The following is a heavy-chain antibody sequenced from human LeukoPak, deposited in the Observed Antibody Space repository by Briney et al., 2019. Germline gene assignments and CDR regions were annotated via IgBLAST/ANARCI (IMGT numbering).Heavy chain of an antibody. V-gene: IGHV1-2*02. J-gene: IGHJ5*02. Sequence: ASVKVSCKASGYTFTGYYMHWVRQAPGQGLEWMGWINPNSGGTNYAQKFQGRVTMTRDTSISTAYMELSRLRSDDTAVYYCARDLLDSSSSYNWFDPWGQGTLVTVSS. CDR2: INPNSGGT. CDR1: GYTFTGYY. D-gene: IGHD6-6*01. CDR3: ARDLLDSSSSYNWFDP.